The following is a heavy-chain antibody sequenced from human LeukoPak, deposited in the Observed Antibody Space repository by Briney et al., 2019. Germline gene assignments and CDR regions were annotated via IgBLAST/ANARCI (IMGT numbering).Heavy chain of an antibody. CDR1: GYSFTSYW. CDR3: ARHTPYCSSTSCYRSGWFDP. CDR2: IDPSDSYT. J-gene: IGHJ5*02. Sequence: GESLKISCKGSGYSFTSYWISWVRQMPGKGLEWMGRIDPSDSYTNYSPSFQGHVTISADKSISTAYLQWSSLKASDTAMYYCARHTPYCSSTSCYRSGWFDPWGQGTLVTVSS. V-gene: IGHV5-10-1*01. D-gene: IGHD2-2*01.